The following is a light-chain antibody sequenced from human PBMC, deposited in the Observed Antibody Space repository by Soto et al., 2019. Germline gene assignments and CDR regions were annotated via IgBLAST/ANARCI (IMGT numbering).Light chain of an antibody. CDR1: QSVSSY. J-gene: IGKJ1*01. V-gene: IGKV3-20*01. Sequence: EIRLTQSPGTLSLSPGDRVTLSGRASQSVSSYLAWYQQKPGQAPRLLIYDASNRATGIPARFSGSGSGTDFTLTISRLEPEDFAVYYCQQYGSLPRTFGQGTKVDIK. CDR2: DAS. CDR3: QQYGSLPRT.